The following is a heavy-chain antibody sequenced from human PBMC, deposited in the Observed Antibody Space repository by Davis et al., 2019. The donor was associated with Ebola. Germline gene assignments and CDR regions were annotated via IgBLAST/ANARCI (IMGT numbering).Heavy chain of an antibody. V-gene: IGHV4-34*01. Sequence: MPSETLSLTCTVSGDSISSYYWSWIRQPPGKGLEWIGEINHSGSTNYNPSLKSRVTISVDTSKNQFSLKLSSVTAADTAVYYCARRRSYSSSPLGYWGQGTLVTVSS. J-gene: IGHJ4*02. CDR2: INHSGST. CDR3: ARRRSYSSSPLGY. CDR1: GDSISSYY. D-gene: IGHD6-13*01.